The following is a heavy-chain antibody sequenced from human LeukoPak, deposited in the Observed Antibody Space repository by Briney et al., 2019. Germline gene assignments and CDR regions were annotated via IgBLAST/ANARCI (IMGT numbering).Heavy chain of an antibody. V-gene: IGHV3-15*01. CDR2: IKSKTDGGTT. D-gene: IGHD2-2*01. CDR3: ARDLGVVPFDY. Sequence: GGSLRLSCAASAFTFSNAWMSWVRQAPGKGLEWVGRIKSKTDGGTTDYAAPVKGRFTISRDDSKNTLYLQMNSLKTEDTAVYYCARDLGVVPFDYWGQGTLVTVSS. CDR1: AFTFSNAW. J-gene: IGHJ4*02.